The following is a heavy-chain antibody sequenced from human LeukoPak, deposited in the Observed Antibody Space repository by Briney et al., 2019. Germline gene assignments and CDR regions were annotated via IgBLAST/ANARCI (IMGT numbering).Heavy chain of an antibody. CDR3: ARGRWFGEFDAFDI. D-gene: IGHD3-10*01. Sequence: SETLSLTCTVSGGSISSYYWSWIRQPAGKGLEWIGRIYTSGSTNYNPSLKSRVTISVDTSKNQFSLKLSSVTAADTAVYYCARGRWFGEFDAFDIWGQGTMVTVSS. J-gene: IGHJ3*02. CDR1: GGSISSYY. CDR2: IYTSGST. V-gene: IGHV4-4*07.